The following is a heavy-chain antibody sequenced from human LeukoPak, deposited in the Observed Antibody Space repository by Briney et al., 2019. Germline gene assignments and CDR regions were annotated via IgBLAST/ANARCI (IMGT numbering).Heavy chain of an antibody. CDR1: GFSLSTSGVG. CDR3: AHRRDDDDDILTGYYDSAFDY. D-gene: IGHD3-9*01. J-gene: IGHJ4*02. CDR2: IYWDDDR. V-gene: IGHV2-5*02. Sequence: SGPTLVKPTQTLTLTCTSSGFSLSTSGVGVGWIRHPPGKALEWLSLIYWDDDRRYSPSLKSRLTITKDTSKNQVVLTMTNMDPVDTATYYCAHRRDDDDDILTGYYDSAFDYWGQGTLVTVSS.